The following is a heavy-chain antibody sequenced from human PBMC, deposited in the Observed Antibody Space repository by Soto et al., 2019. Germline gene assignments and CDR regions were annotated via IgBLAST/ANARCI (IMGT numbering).Heavy chain of an antibody. CDR2: ISSSSSYM. CDR1: GFTFSSYS. V-gene: IGHV3-21*01. Sequence: EVQLVESGGGLVKPGGSLRLSCAASGFTFSSYSMNWLRQAPGKGLEWVSGISSSSSYMYYADSVKGRFTISRDNAKNSLYLQMNSLRAEDTAVFFCARDLGVYAMDVWGQGTTVTVSS. J-gene: IGHJ6*02. CDR3: ARDLGVYAMDV.